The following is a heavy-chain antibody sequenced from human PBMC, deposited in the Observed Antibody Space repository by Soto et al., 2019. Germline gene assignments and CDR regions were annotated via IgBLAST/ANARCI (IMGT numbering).Heavy chain of an antibody. V-gene: IGHV2-5*02. CDR1: WFSLSTSGLG. J-gene: IGHJ5*01. Sequence: QITLKESGPTLVKPTQTLTLTCAFSWFSLSTSGLGVGWIRQPPGKALEWLALIYWDDDKRYSPSLKSRLTIPKDTSKNQVVLTMTTMYPVDRATYFCARYCSSTTCPSHWFDSWGQSTLVTVAS. CDR2: IYWDDDK. CDR3: ARYCSSTTCPSHWFDS. D-gene: IGHD2-2*01.